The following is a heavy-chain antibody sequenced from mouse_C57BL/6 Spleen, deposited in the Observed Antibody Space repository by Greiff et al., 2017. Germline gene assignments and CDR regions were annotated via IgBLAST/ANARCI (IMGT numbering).Heavy chain of an antibody. J-gene: IGHJ4*01. CDR1: GYTFTSYW. Sequence: QVQLQQPGAELVKPGASVKLSCKASGYTFTSYWMHWVKQRPGQGLEWIGMIHPNSGSTKYNEKFKSKATLTVDKSSSTAYMQLSSLTSEDSVVYYGARGFDDDYAVFYAMDYWGQGTSVTVSS. D-gene: IGHD2-4*01. CDR3: ARGFDDDYAVFYAMDY. V-gene: IGHV1-64*01. CDR2: IHPNSGST.